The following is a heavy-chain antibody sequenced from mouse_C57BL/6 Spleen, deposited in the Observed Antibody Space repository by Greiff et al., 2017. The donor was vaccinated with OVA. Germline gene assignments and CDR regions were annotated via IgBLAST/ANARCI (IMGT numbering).Heavy chain of an antibody. J-gene: IGHJ1*03. Sequence: VQLQQSGAELVRPGASVKLSCTASGFNIKDYYMHWVKQRPEQGLEWIGSIDPEDGDTEYAPKFQGKATMTADTSSNTAYLQLSSLTSEDTAVYYCTVYYYGSSHWYFDVWGTGTTVTVSS. V-gene: IGHV14-1*01. D-gene: IGHD1-1*01. CDR3: TVYYYGSSHWYFDV. CDR1: GFNIKDYY. CDR2: IDPEDGDT.